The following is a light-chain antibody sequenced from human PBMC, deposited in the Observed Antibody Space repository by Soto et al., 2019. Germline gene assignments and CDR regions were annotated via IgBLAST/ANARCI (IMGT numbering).Light chain of an antibody. CDR1: QSVGKR. CDR3: QQYHNWPLYA. CDR2: AAS. J-gene: IGKJ2*01. Sequence: EIVMTQSPGTLSVSPGDSATLSCRASQSVGKRLAWYQQRPGQASRLLIYAASTRAAGIPARFSAFGSGTEFTLTINDLQSEGFAFYYCQQYHNWPLYAFGQGTNLDIK. V-gene: IGKV3-15*01.